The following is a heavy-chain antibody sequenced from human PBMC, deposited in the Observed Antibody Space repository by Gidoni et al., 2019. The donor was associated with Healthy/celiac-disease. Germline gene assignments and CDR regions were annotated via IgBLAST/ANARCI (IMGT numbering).Heavy chain of an antibody. CDR3: ARERRFGSSAPIYYMDV. V-gene: IGHV4-34*01. D-gene: IGHD6-6*01. CDR1: GGSFSGYY. CDR2: INHSGST. J-gene: IGHJ6*03. Sequence: QVQLQQWGAGLLKPSETLSLTCAVYGGSFSGYYWSWIRQPPGKGLEWIGEINHSGSTNYNPSLKSRVTISVDTSKNQFSLKLSSVTAADTAVYYCARERRFGSSAPIYYMDVWGKGTTVTVSS.